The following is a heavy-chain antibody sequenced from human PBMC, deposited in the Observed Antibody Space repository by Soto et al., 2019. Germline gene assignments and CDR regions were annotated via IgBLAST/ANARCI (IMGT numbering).Heavy chain of an antibody. D-gene: IGHD2-21*01. Sequence: QVQLVESGGGVVQPGRSLRLSCAASGFTFSSYGMHWVRQAPGKGLEWVAVIWYDGSNKYYPDSVKGRFTISRDNSKNTLYLQMNSLRDEDTAVYYCAREYCGGDCYFDYWGQGTLVTVSS. CDR1: GFTFSSYG. V-gene: IGHV3-33*01. J-gene: IGHJ4*02. CDR2: IWYDGSNK. CDR3: AREYCGGDCYFDY.